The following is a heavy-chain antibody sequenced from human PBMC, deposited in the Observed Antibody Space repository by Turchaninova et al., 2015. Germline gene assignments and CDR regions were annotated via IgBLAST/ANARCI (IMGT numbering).Heavy chain of an antibody. CDR3: ANRGYYDSSGYYFDY. Sequence: QITLKESGPTLVKPTQTLTLTCSFSGFSLSTRGVGVGWIRQPQGKALEWLALIYWDAYKGSIPSLKSRLPISRAPPKNQVILTIANMDPGDTATYYCANRGYYDSSGYYFDYWGQGTLVTVSS. CDR1: GFSLSTRGVG. D-gene: IGHD3-22*01. V-gene: IGHV2-5*02. J-gene: IGHJ4*02. CDR2: IYWDAYK.